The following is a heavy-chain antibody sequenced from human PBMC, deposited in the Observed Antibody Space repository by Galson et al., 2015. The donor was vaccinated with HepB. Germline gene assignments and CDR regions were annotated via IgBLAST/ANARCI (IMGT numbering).Heavy chain of an antibody. J-gene: IGHJ4*02. V-gene: IGHV3-15*07. CDR1: GFSFVNAW. CDR3: TTDLEFRHFHWLSNDC. Sequence: SLRLSCAASGFSFVNAWMNWVRQPLGKGLEWVGRVKSVTDGGTVDYAAPGRGRFTISRDDSIDTLDLQMSSLRTEDTAIYYCTTDLEFRHFHWLSNDCWGQGTLVTVSS. D-gene: IGHD3-9*01. CDR2: VKSVTDGGTV.